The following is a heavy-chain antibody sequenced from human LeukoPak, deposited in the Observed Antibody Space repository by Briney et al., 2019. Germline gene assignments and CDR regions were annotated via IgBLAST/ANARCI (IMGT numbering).Heavy chain of an antibody. V-gene: IGHV1-69*05. CDR1: GGTFSTSG. D-gene: IGHD2-2*01. J-gene: IGHJ6*02. CDR3: ATDPRYCSSTSCYAYSYYYYGMDV. CDR2: IIPALRTA. Sequence: SVKVSCKASGGTFSTSGISWVRQAPGQGLEWMGGIIPALRTANYAQRFQGRVTITRDTSASTAYMELSSLRSEDTAVYHCATDPRYCSSTSCYAYSYYYYGMDVWGQGTTVTVSS.